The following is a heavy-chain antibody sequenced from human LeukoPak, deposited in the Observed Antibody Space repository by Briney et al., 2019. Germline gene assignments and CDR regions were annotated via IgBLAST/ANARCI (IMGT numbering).Heavy chain of an antibody. CDR3: ARDPFRSSFDS. CDR2: IYISGVT. CDR1: NGSINNYY. J-gene: IGHJ4*02. V-gene: IGHV4-4*07. D-gene: IGHD1-26*01. Sequence: SETLSLTCTVSNGSINNYYWNWIRQPAGKELEWIRRIYISGVTHYNPSLKNRVTMSVDTFKNQFSLKLFSVTAADTAVYYCARDPFRSSFDSWGQGTLVTVSS.